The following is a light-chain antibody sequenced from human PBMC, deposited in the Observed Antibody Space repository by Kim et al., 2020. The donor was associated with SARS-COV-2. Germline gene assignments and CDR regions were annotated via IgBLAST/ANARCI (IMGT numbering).Light chain of an antibody. CDR3: QVWDSSSDHPV. CDR2: YDS. V-gene: IGLV3-21*04. Sequence: APGKTVRITWGGNNIGSKSVHWYQQKPGQAPVLVIYYDSDRPSGIPERFSGSNSGNTAPLTISRVEAGDEADYYCQVWDSSSDHPVFGGGTQLTVL. J-gene: IGLJ3*02. CDR1: NIGSKS.